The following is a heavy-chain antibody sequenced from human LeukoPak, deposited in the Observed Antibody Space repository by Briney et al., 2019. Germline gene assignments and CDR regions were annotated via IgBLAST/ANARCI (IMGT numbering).Heavy chain of an antibody. CDR3: AKDLSYARIPTVTLDY. V-gene: IGHV3-23*01. Sequence: PGGSLRLSCAASGFTFSSYAMSWVRQAPGKGLEWVSAISGSGGSTYYADSVKGRFTISRDNSKNTLYLQMNSLRAEDTAVYYCAKDLSYARIPTVTLDYWGQGTLVTVSS. CDR1: GFTFSSYA. D-gene: IGHD4-17*01. J-gene: IGHJ4*02. CDR2: ISGSGGST.